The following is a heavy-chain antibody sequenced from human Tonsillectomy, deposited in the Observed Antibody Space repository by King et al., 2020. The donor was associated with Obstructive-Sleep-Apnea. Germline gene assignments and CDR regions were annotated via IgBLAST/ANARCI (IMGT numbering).Heavy chain of an antibody. J-gene: IGHJ4*02. CDR1: GGSISSYY. V-gene: IGHV4-59*08. CDR3: ARHYSSGWFYFDY. D-gene: IGHD6-19*01. CDR2: IYYSGST. Sequence: QLQESGPGLVKPSETLSLTCTVSGGSISSYYWSWLRQPPGKGLEWIGYIYYSGSTNYNPSLKSRVTISVDTSKNQFSLKLSSVTAADTAVYYCARHYSSGWFYFDYWGQGTLVTVSS.